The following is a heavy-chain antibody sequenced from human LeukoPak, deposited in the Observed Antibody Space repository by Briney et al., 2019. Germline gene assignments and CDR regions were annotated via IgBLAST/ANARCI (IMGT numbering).Heavy chain of an antibody. CDR3: ASQGGSYWAYFDY. Sequence: SVKVSCKASGGTFSSYAISWVRQAPGQGLEWMGGIIPIFGTANYAQKFQGRVTITADKSTSTAYMELSSLRSEDTAVYYCASQGGSYWAYFDYWGQGTLVTVSS. J-gene: IGHJ4*02. CDR2: IIPIFGTA. CDR1: GGTFSSYA. V-gene: IGHV1-69*06. D-gene: IGHD1-26*01.